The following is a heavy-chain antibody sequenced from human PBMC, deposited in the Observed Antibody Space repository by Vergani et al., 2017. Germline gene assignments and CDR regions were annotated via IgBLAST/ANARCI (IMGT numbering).Heavy chain of an antibody. Sequence: EVQLLESGGGLVQPGGSLRLSCAASGFTFSSYAMSWVRQAPGKGLEWVSAISGSGGSTYYADSVKGRFTISRDNSKNTLYLQMNSLRAEDTAVYYCAMVYSGSYWPYYYYGMDVWGQGTTVTVSS. CDR1: GFTFSSYA. D-gene: IGHD1-26*01. CDR3: AMVYSGSYWPYYYYGMDV. CDR2: ISGSGGST. V-gene: IGHV3-23*01. J-gene: IGHJ6*02.